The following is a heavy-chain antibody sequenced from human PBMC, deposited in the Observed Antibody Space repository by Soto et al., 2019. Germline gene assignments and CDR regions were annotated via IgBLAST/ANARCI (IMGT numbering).Heavy chain of an antibody. D-gene: IGHD1-26*01. J-gene: IGHJ6*02. CDR1: GASVGSFY. CDR3: ARDLSGTGLDV. V-gene: IGHV4-4*07. Sequence: KPSETLSLTCNVSGASVGSFYWSWIRQSAGKGLEWIGRVYSTGRATYNPALQGRVTISLDRSNNQFSLEMNSVTAADTAVYFCARDLSGTGLDVWGRGTTVTVSS. CDR2: VYSTGRA.